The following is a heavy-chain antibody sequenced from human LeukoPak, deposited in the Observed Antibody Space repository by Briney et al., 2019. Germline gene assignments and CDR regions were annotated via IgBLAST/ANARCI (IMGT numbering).Heavy chain of an antibody. Sequence: QTGGSLRLSCAASGFTFSSYAMSWVRQAPGKGLEWVSAISGSGGSTYYADSVKGRFTISRDNSKNTLYLQMNSLRAEDTAVYYCAKDDCSSTSCYIDPYSTEDWGQGTLVTVSS. CDR3: AKDDCSSTSCYIDPYSTED. CDR2: ISGSGGST. V-gene: IGHV3-23*01. J-gene: IGHJ4*02. D-gene: IGHD2-2*02. CDR1: GFTFSSYA.